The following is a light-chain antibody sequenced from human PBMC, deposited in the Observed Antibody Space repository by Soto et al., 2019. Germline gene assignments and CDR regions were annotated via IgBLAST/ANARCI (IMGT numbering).Light chain of an antibody. Sequence: DIQLTQSPSFLSASVGDRVTITCRASQGISNYLAWYQQEPGNAPKLLIYATSTLQSGVPSRFSGSGSGAECTLTISSLPPEDFATYYCQPLRSYPLSFGGGTKVEIK. CDR2: ATS. CDR1: QGISNY. V-gene: IGKV1-9*01. J-gene: IGKJ4*01. CDR3: QPLRSYPLS.